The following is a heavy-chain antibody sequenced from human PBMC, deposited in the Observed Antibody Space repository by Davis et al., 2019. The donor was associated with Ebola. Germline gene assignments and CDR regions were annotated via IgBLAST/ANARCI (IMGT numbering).Heavy chain of an antibody. Sequence: GESLKISRAASGFTFSSYGMHWVRQAPGKGLEWVAVISYDGSNKYYADSVKGRFTISRDNSKNTLYLQMNSLRAEDTAVYYWAGPSGSLGYWGQGTLVTVSS. V-gene: IGHV3-30*03. D-gene: IGHD3-22*01. CDR3: AGPSGSLGY. CDR1: GFTFSSYG. J-gene: IGHJ4*02. CDR2: ISYDGSNK.